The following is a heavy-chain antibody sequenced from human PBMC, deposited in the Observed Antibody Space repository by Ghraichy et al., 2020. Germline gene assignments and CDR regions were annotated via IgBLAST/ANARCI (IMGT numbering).Heavy chain of an antibody. D-gene: IGHD6-25*01. J-gene: IGHJ2*01. CDR2: IYYSGST. V-gene: IGHV4-39*01. CDR1: GGSISSSSYY. CDR3: ASLYGYHSWYFDL. Sequence: SQTLSLTCTVSGGSISSSSYYWGWIRQPPGKGLEWIGSIYYSGSTYYNPSLKSRVTISVDTSKNQFSLKLSSVTAAATAVYYCASLYGYHSWYFDLWGRGTLVTVSS.